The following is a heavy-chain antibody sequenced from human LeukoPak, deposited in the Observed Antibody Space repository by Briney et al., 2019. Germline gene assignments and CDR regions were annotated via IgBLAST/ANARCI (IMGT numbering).Heavy chain of an antibody. J-gene: IGHJ2*01. V-gene: IGHV3-21*01. Sequence: PGGSLRLSCVGSEFTFGNYSMNWVRQAPGQGLEWVSSISSSSSFKYYLDSVKGRFTITRDNAKKSLYLQMNSLRVEDTAIYYCARAPVIVMHDWYFDLWGRGTLVTVSS. CDR1: EFTFGNYS. CDR3: ARAPVIVMHDWYFDL. CDR2: ISSSSSFK. D-gene: IGHD3-22*01.